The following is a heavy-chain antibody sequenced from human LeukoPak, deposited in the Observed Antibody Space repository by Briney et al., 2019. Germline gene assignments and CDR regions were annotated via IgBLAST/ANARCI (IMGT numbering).Heavy chain of an antibody. CDR1: GFTFSSYG. V-gene: IGHV3-30*02. J-gene: IGHJ6*03. CDR2: IRSDGSNK. Sequence: GGSLRLSCAASGFTFSSYGMHCVRQAPGKGLEWVAFIRSDGSNKYYADSVKGRFTISRDNSKNTLYLQMNNLRAEDTAMYYCAKDKDTHYYYYYMDVWGKGTTVTVSS. CDR3: AKDKDTHYYYYYMDV.